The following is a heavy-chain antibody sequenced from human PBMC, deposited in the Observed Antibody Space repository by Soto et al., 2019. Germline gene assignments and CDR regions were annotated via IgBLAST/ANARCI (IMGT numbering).Heavy chain of an antibody. J-gene: IGHJ4*02. V-gene: IGHV1-46*02. CDR1: GYTFNNYY. CDR3: ARGLAAGDY. D-gene: IGHD6-13*01. CDR2: INPNGGST. Sequence: QVQLVQSGAEVKNPASSVNGSCKASGYTFNNYYIHWVRQAPGQGLEWLAIINPNGGSTNYAQKFQGRVTLAGDTLTRTGYIELSSHRSEDTAIDYCARGLAAGDYWCEGTLVTVAS.